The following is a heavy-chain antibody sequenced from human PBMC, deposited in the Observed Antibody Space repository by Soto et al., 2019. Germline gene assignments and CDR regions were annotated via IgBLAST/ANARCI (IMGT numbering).Heavy chain of an antibody. CDR1: GFTFSSYA. CDR3: AKDDSYRPGVCFFDY. Sequence: GGSLRVSCAASGFTFSSYARSWVRQAPGKGLEWVSAISGSGGSTYYADSVKGRFTISRDNSKNTLYLQMNSLRAEDTAVYYCAKDDSYRPGVCFFDYWGQGTLVTVSS. V-gene: IGHV3-23*01. D-gene: IGHD2-8*01. CDR2: ISGSGGST. J-gene: IGHJ4*02.